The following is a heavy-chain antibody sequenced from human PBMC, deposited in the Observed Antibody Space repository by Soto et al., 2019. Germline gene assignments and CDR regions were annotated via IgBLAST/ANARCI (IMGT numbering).Heavy chain of an antibody. CDR1: GFTFSSNS. Sequence: EVQLLESGGDLIQPGGSLRLSCAASGFTFSSNSFTWVRQAPGKGLEYVSGISIGGDKTWHADSVKGRFTVSRDNSKITVYLQMNSLRVDDTAVYYCAKWDGYGDHWGQGTLVTVSS. CDR2: ISIGGDKT. J-gene: IGHJ5*02. CDR3: AKWDGYGDH. D-gene: IGHD5-12*01. V-gene: IGHV3-23*01.